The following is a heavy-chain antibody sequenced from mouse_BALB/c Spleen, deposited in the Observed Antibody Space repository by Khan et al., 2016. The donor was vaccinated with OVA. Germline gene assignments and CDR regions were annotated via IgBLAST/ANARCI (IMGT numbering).Heavy chain of an antibody. V-gene: IGHV5-6*01. CDR2: ISTGGHYT. CDR3: ARLAYYYDSEGFAY. Sequence: EVKLVESGGDLVEPGGSLKLSCAASGFTFSTYGMSWVRQTPDKRLEWVATISTGGHYTYYPDSVRGRFTISSDNAKNTLYLQMTSLKSEDTAMFYCARLAYYYDSEGFAYWGQGTLVTVSA. J-gene: IGHJ3*01. D-gene: IGHD1-1*01. CDR1: GFTFSTYG.